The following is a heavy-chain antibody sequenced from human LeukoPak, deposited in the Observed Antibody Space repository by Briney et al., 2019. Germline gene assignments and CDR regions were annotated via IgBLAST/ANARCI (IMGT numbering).Heavy chain of an antibody. V-gene: IGHV3-53*04. CDR1: GFTVSSHY. J-gene: IGHJ6*02. Sequence: GGSLRLSCAASGFTVSSHYMSWVRQAPGKGLQWVSVIYSGGSTYYADSVKGRFTISRHNSKNTLYLQMNSLRAEDTAVYYCARDGSYDSSGYYSPDGMDVWGQGTTVTVSS. D-gene: IGHD3-22*01. CDR2: IYSGGST. CDR3: ARDGSYDSSGYYSPDGMDV.